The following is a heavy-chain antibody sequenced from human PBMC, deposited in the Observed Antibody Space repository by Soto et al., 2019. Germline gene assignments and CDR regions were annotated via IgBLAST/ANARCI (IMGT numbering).Heavy chain of an antibody. CDR1: GFTFSNAW. J-gene: IGHJ3*02. Sequence: GESLKISCAASGFTFSNAWMSWVRQAPGKGLEWVGRIKSKTDGGTTDYAAPVKGRFTISRDDSKNTLYLQMNSLKTEDTAVYYCTTGLAYYDFWSGYYAFGIWGQGTMVTVSS. V-gene: IGHV3-15*01. CDR2: IKSKTDGGTT. D-gene: IGHD3-3*01. CDR3: TTGLAYYDFWSGYYAFGI.